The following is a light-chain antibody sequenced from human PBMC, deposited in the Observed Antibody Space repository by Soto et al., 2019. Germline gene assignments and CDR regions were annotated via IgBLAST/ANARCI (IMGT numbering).Light chain of an antibody. CDR3: QQYETFSGT. CDR2: DAS. J-gene: IGKJ1*01. Sequence: DIQMTQSPSSLSASVGDRVAITCRASQSVSGWLAWYQQKPGEAPKLLIYDASALPRGVPSRFSGSGSGTKFTLTIASLQPDDFATYYCQQYETFSGTFGPGTKVDIK. CDR1: QSVSGW. V-gene: IGKV1-5*01.